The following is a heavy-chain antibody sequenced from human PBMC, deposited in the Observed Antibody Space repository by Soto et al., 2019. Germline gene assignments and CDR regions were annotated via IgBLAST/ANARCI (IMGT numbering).Heavy chain of an antibody. V-gene: IGHV3-21*01. CDR1: GFTFSSYS. Sequence: GGSLRRSSAACGFTFSSYSMNWVRQAPGKGLEWVSSISISSSYIYYADSVKGRFTTPRDNAKNSLYLQMNSLRAEDTAVYYCARAQSGYDFDIWGQGTMVTASS. D-gene: IGHD1-26*01. CDR2: ISISSSYI. J-gene: IGHJ3*02. CDR3: ARAQSGYDFDI.